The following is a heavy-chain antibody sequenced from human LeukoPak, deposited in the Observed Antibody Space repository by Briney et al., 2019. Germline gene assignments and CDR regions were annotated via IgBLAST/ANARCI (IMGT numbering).Heavy chain of an antibody. CDR2: IYPGDSDT. CDR1: GYSFSRYL. J-gene: IGHJ4*02. D-gene: IGHD3-10*01. V-gene: IGHV5-51*01. Sequence: GEALKIFWKGFGYSFSRYLNGWGGPMAGKGPEGVGIIYPGDSDTRYSPSFQGQVTISADKSISTAYLQWSSLKASDTAMYYCARQEEGFGESDYWGQGTLVTVSS. CDR3: ARQEEGFGESDY.